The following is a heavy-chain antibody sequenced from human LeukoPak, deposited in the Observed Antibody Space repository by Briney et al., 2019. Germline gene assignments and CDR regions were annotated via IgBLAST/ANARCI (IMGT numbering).Heavy chain of an antibody. V-gene: IGHV3-30*03. CDR3: ASWGYRGAVRGANFDY. J-gene: IGHJ4*02. D-gene: IGHD3-10*01. CDR2: ISYDGSNK. Sequence: GGSLRLSCAASGFTFSSYGMHWVRQAPGKGLEWVAVISYDGSNKYYADSVKGRFTISRDNAKNSLYLQMNSLRAENTAVYYCASWGYRGAVRGANFDYWGQGTLVTVSS. CDR1: GFTFSSYG.